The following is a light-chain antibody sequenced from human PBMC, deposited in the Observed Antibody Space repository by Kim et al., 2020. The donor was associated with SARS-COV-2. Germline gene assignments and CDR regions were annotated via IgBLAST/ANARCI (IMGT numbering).Light chain of an antibody. CDR2: TAS. V-gene: IGKV1-39*01. J-gene: IGKJ3*01. CDR3: QQSYSTLPFT. CDR1: QDISRY. Sequence: DIQMTQSPSSLSASVGDRVTITCRASQDISRYLNWYQQKPGKAPKLLIYTASSLQSGVPSRFSGSGSGTDFTLTISSLQPEDFATYYCQQSYSTLPFTFGPGTKVDIK.